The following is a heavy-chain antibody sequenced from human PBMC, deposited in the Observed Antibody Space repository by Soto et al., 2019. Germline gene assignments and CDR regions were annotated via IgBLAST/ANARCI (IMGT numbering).Heavy chain of an antibody. V-gene: IGHV4-39*01. CDR2: IYYSGST. J-gene: IGHJ4*02. D-gene: IGHD2-15*01. CDR1: GGSISSSSYY. Sequence: QLQLQESGPGLVKPSETLSLTCTVSGGSISSSSYYWGWIRQPPGKGLEWIGSIYYSGSTYYNPSLKSRVTISVDTSKIQFSLKLSSVTAADTAVYYCARGGADIVVTPVHFDYWGQGTLVTVSS. CDR3: ARGGADIVVTPVHFDY.